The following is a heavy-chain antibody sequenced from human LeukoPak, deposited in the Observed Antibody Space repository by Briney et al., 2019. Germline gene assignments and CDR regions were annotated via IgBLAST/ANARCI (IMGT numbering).Heavy chain of an antibody. J-gene: IGHJ4*02. CDR2: INAGNGNT. Sequence: ASVKVSCKASGYTFTSYGISWVRQAPGQGLEWMGWINAGNGNTKYSQEFQGRVTITRDTSASTAYMELSSLRSEDMAVYYCARGDSTYYYDSSGYYYLDYWGQGTLVTVSS. V-gene: IGHV1-3*03. CDR3: ARGDSTYYYDSSGYYYLDY. CDR1: GYTFTSYG. D-gene: IGHD3-22*01.